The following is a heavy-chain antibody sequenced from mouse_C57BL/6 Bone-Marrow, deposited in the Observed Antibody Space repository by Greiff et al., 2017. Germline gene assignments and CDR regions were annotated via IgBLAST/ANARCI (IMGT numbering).Heavy chain of an antibody. CDR3: ARWGIFLYYGYYGGVYYYAMDY. J-gene: IGHJ4*01. D-gene: IGHD2-3*01. V-gene: IGHV1-72*01. CDR1: GYTFTSYW. CDR2: IDPNSGGT. Sequence: QVQLKQPGAELVKPGASVKLSCQASGYTFTSYWMHWVKQRPGRGLEWIGRIDPNSGGTKYNEKFKSKATLTVDKPSRTAYMQLSSLTSEDSAVYYCARWGIFLYYGYYGGVYYYAMDYWGQGTSVTVSS.